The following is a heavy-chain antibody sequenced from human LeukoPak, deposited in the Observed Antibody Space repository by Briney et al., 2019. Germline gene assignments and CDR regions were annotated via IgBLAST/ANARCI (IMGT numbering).Heavy chain of an antibody. J-gene: IGHJ4*02. Sequence: GGSLRLSCAASGFTFSGYGMHWVRQAPGKGLEWVAFIRYDGSNKYYADSVKGRFTISRDNSKNTLYLQMNSLRAEDTAVYYCAKEGIVVVIPYFDYWGQGTLVTVSS. V-gene: IGHV3-30*02. D-gene: IGHD2-21*01. CDR3: AKEGIVVVIPYFDY. CDR2: IRYDGSNK. CDR1: GFTFSGYG.